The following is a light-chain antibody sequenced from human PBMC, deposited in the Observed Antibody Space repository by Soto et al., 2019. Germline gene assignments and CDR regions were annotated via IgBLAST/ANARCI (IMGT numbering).Light chain of an antibody. CDR1: QGISSA. CDR2: DVS. Sequence: AIPLTQSPSSLSASVGDRVTITCRASQGISSAFAWYQQKPGKVPRLLIYDVSSLQSGVPARFSGSGSGTDFTLTISSLQPEDFATYYGQQFDTYPLTFGQGTRLDVK. CDR3: QQFDTYPLT. J-gene: IGKJ5*01. V-gene: IGKV1-13*02.